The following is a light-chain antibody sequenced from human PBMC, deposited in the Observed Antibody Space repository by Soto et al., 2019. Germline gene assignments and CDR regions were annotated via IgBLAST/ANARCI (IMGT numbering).Light chain of an antibody. CDR3: QHCGGSLLT. V-gene: IGKV3-20*01. CDR2: GAS. Sequence: EIVLTQSPGTLSLSPGEIATLSCRAIQSVSSNYFTWFQQKPGQAPTLLIYGASSRSTGIPDRFSGSGSGTDFTHTINRLEPEDFAVYYFQHCGGSLLTFGQETQVDIK. CDR1: QSVSSNY. J-gene: IGKJ1*01.